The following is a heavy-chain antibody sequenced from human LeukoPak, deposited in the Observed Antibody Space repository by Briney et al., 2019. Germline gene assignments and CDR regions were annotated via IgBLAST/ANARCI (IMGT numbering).Heavy chain of an antibody. V-gene: IGHV3-7*01. Sequence: GGSLRLSCAASGISFSSYWMTWVRQAPGKGLEWVANMRQDGSEKYYVDSVKGRFTISRDNAKNSLYLQMNSLRAEDTAVYYCAREAIVGATLDYWGQGTLVTVSS. CDR1: GISFSSYW. D-gene: IGHD1-26*01. J-gene: IGHJ4*02. CDR3: AREAIVGATLDY. CDR2: MRQDGSEK.